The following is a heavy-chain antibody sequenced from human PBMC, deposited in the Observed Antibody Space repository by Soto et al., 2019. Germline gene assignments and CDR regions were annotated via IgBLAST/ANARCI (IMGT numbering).Heavy chain of an antibody. CDR1: GFTFSSYA. Sequence: GGSLRLSCAASGFTFSSYAMHWVRQAPGKGLEYVSAISSNGGGTYYANSGKGRFTISRDNSKNPLYLQMGSLRAEDMAVYYCARASTAATEWGFGYWGQGTLVTVSS. D-gene: IGHD2-15*01. CDR2: ISSNGGGT. CDR3: ARASTAATEWGFGY. V-gene: IGHV3-64*01. J-gene: IGHJ4*02.